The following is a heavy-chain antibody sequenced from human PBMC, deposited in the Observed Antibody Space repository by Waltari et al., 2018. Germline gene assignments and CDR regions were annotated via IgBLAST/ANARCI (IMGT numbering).Heavy chain of an antibody. J-gene: IGHJ5*02. D-gene: IGHD3-10*01. CDR1: GGSIRGAYY. CDR2: VASGGNT. CDR3: ARHRGVHTGFPGLDP. Sequence: QLQLQESGPGLVKPSETLSLICTVSGGSIRGAYYWDWIRQSPGTGLEWVGDVASGGNTNDTPSLKGRVTISTDTSKNQFSLRLRSVTAADTAVYYCARHRGVHTGFPGLDPWGQGTLVTVSS. V-gene: IGHV4-39*01.